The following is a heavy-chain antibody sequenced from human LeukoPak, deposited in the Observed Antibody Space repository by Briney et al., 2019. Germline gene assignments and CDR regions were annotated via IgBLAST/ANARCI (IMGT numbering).Heavy chain of an antibody. CDR1: GFTFSSYG. V-gene: IGHV3-30*02. J-gene: IGHJ4*02. Sequence: GGSLRLSCAASGFTFSSYGMHWVRQAPGKGLEWVAFIRYDGSNKYYADSVKGRFTISRDNSKNTLYLQMNSLRAEDTAVYYCARQVVGATFQYYFDYWGQGTLVTVPS. CDR2: IRYDGSNK. CDR3: ARQVVGATFQYYFDY. D-gene: IGHD1-26*01.